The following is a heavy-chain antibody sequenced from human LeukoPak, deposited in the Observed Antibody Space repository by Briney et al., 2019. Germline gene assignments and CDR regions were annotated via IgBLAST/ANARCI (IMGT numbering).Heavy chain of an antibody. CDR1: GFTFSSYS. D-gene: IGHD3-10*01. CDR3: PRDVGSSNYFDY. CDR2: ISYDGSNK. V-gene: IGHV3-30*04. Sequence: PGGSLRLSCAASGFTFSSYSMYWVRQAPGKGLERVAVISYDGSNKYYADSVKGRFTISRDNSKNTLFLQMNSLRAEDTAVYYCPRDVGSSNYFDYWGQGTLVTVSA. J-gene: IGHJ4*02.